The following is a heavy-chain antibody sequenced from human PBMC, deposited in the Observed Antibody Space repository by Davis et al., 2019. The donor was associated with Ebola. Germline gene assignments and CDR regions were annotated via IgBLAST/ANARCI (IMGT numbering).Heavy chain of an antibody. D-gene: IGHD6-13*01. CDR1: GGSVSSGSYY. CDR2: IYYSGST. Sequence: SETLSLTCTVSGGSVSSGSYYWSWIRQPPGKGLEWIGYIYYSGSTNYNPSLKSRVTISVDTSKNQFSLKLSSVTAADTAVYYCARDIRAAAGYGGYYYYGMDVWGQGTTVTVSS. V-gene: IGHV4-61*01. CDR3: ARDIRAAAGYGGYYYYGMDV. J-gene: IGHJ6*02.